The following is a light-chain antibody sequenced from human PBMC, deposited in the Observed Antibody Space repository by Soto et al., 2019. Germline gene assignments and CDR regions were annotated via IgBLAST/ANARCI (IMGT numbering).Light chain of an antibody. CDR1: SSDVGGYDY. CDR3: RSYGGSNNVI. J-gene: IGLJ2*01. V-gene: IGLV2-8*01. Sequence: QSVLTQPPSASGSPGQSVTISCTGTSSDVGGYDYVSWYQQHPGKAPKLMIHEVSKRPSGVPDRFSGSKSGNTASLTVSGLQVEDEADYYCRSYGGSNNVILGGGTKLTVL. CDR2: EVS.